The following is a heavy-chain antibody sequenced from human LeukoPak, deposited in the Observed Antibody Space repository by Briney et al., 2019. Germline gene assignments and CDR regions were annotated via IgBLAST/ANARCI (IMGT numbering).Heavy chain of an antibody. V-gene: IGHV3-43*02. CDR2: ISGDGGST. Sequence: GGSLRLSCAASGFTFDDYAMHWVRQAPGKGLEWVSLISGDGGSTYYADSVKGRFTISRDNSKNSLYLQMSSLRTEDTALYYCAKSFFGAAASGGFDYWGQGTLVTVSS. J-gene: IGHJ4*02. D-gene: IGHD6-13*01. CDR1: GFTFDDYA. CDR3: AKSFFGAAASGGFDY.